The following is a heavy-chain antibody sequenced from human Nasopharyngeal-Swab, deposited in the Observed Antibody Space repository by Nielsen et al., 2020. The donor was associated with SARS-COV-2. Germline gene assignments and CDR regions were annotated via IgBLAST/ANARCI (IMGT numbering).Heavy chain of an antibody. CDR3: ARGLSSYGYYN. V-gene: IGHV4-31*02. D-gene: IGHD5-18*01. CDR2: INYSGNN. Sequence: WIRQPPGKGLEWIGYINYSGNNYHNPSLKSRLTISVDTSKNQFSLMLSSVTSADTAVYFCARGLSSYGYYNWGQGTLVTVSS. J-gene: IGHJ4*02.